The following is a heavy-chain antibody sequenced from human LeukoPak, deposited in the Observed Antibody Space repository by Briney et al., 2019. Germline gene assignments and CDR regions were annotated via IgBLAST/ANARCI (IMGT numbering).Heavy chain of an antibody. CDR3: AKGRGYYGY. V-gene: IGHV3-23*01. CDR2: ISGSGGST. CDR1: GFTFSSNA. D-gene: IGHD4-17*01. J-gene: IGHJ4*02. Sequence: GGSLRFSCAASGFTFSSNAMSWVRQAPGKGREWVSAISGSGGSTYYADSVKGRFTISRDNSKNTLYLQMNSLRAEDTAVYYCAKGRGYYGYWGQGTLVTVSS.